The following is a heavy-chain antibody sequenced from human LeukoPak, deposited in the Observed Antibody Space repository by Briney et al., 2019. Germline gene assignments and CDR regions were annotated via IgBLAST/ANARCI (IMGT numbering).Heavy chain of an antibody. Sequence: PSGTLSLTCTVSGGSISSSSYYWGWIRQPPGKGLEWIGTIYYSGDTYYSPSLKSRVTISVDTSKNQFSLKLSSVTAANTAVYYCARAVTTRTFDYWGQGTLVTVSS. CDR3: ARAVTTRTFDY. CDR2: IYYSGDT. D-gene: IGHD4-17*01. CDR1: GGSISSSSYY. J-gene: IGHJ4*02. V-gene: IGHV4-39*01.